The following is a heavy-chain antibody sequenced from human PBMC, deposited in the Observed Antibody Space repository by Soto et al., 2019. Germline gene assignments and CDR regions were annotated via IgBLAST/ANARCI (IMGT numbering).Heavy chain of an antibody. V-gene: IGHV1-3*01. D-gene: IGHD3-22*01. CDR1: GYTFTSYA. Sequence: ASVKVSCKASGYTFTSYAMHLVRQAPGQRLEWMGWINAGNGNTKYSQKFQGRVTITRDTSASTAYMELSSLRSEDTAVYYCARSYYDSSGYYYEGYYYYGMEVWGQGTTVTLSS. CDR2: INAGNGNT. J-gene: IGHJ6*02. CDR3: ARSYYDSSGYYYEGYYYYGMEV.